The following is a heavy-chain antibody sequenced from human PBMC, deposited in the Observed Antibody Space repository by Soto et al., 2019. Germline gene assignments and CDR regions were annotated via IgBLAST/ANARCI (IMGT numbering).Heavy chain of an antibody. J-gene: IGHJ6*02. D-gene: IGHD2-15*01. CDR3: VRGLRYSGMDV. CDR1: GGSFSAYY. CDR2: IDHSGST. V-gene: IGHV4-34*01. Sequence: SETLSLTCAVNGGSFSAYYWTWIRQPPGRGLEWIGEIDHSGSTNHNPSLESRVTISIDTAKNRFSLNVTSVTAADTAVYYCVRGLRYSGMDVWGQGTTVTVSS.